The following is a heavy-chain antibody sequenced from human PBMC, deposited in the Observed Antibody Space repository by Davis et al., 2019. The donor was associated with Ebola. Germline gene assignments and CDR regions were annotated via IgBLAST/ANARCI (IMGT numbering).Heavy chain of an antibody. V-gene: IGHV3-11*01. D-gene: IGHD2-2*01. CDR1: GFTFSDYY. CDR3: ARKYQLLFGYYYYYGMDV. CDR2: ISSSGSTI. J-gene: IGHJ6*02. Sequence: GESLKISCAASGFTFSDYYMSWIRQAPGKGLEWVSYISSSGSTIYYADSVKGRFTISRDNAKNSLYLQMNSLRAEDTAVYYCARKYQLLFGYYYYYGMDVWGQGTTVTVSS.